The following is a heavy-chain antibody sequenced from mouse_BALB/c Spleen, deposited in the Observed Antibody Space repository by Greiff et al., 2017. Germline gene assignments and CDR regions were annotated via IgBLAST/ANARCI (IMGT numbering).Heavy chain of an antibody. CDR3: ARSLLRSTDGFAY. CDR1: GYSITSDYA. D-gene: IGHD2-4*01. V-gene: IGHV3-2*02. Sequence: ESGPGLVKPSQSLSLTCTVTGYSITSDYAWNWIRQFPGNKLEWMGYISYSGSTSYNPSLKSRISITRDTSKNQFFLQLNSVTTEDTATYYCARSLLRSTDGFAYWGQGTLVTVSA. CDR2: ISYSGST. J-gene: IGHJ3*01.